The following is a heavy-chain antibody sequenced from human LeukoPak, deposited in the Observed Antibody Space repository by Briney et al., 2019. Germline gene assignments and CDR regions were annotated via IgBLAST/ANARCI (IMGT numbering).Heavy chain of an antibody. Sequence: SETLSLTCTVSGGSISSGDYYWSWIRQPPGKGLEWIGYIYYSGSTYYNPSLKSRVTISVDTSKNQFSLKLSSVTAADTAVYYCATYYDSSGYYNWFDPWGQGTLVTVSS. V-gene: IGHV4-30-4*01. CDR1: GGSISSGDYY. CDR2: IYYSGST. J-gene: IGHJ5*02. CDR3: ATYYDSSGYYNWFDP. D-gene: IGHD3-22*01.